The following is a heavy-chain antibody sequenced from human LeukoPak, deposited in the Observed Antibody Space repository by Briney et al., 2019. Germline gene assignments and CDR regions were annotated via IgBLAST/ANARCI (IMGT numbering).Heavy chain of an antibody. D-gene: IGHD3-10*01. CDR1: GGSISSGDYY. J-gene: IGHJ4*02. CDR3: ARVPVGLLWFGELSEVFYFDY. Sequence: PSQTLSLTCTVSGGSISSGDYYWSWIRQPPGKGLVWIGYIYYSESTFHNPSLKSRVTIPVDTSKNQFSLTLSSVTAADTAVYYCARVPVGLLWFGELSEVFYFDYWGQGTLVTVSS. CDR2: IYYSEST. V-gene: IGHV4-30-4*08.